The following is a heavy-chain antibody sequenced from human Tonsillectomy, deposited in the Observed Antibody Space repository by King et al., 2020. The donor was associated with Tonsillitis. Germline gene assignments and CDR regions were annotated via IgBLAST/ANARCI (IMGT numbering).Heavy chain of an antibody. D-gene: IGHD3-3*01. CDR3: ARSERYYDFWSGYQRGSYFDY. CDR1: GFTFSSYW. CDR2: INSDGSST. V-gene: IGHV3-74*01. Sequence: VQLVESGGGLVQPGGSLRLSCAASGFTFSSYWMHWVRQAPGKGLVWVSRINSDGSSTSYADSVKGRFTISRDNAKNKLYLQMNSLRAEDTAVDYCARSERYYDFWSGYQRGSYFDYWGQGTLVTVSS. J-gene: IGHJ4*02.